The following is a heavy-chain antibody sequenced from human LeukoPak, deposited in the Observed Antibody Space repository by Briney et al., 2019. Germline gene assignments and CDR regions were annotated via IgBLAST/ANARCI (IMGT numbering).Heavy chain of an antibody. D-gene: IGHD5-12*01. CDR2: ISASGSST. V-gene: IGHV3-23*01. CDR3: AKSGYSGYLYYFDY. CDR1: GSNFNTYA. Sequence: PGGSLRLSCAASGSNFNTYAMIWVRQAPGKGLEWVSAISASGSSTYYADSVKGRFTISRDNSKNTLYLQFNSLRAEDTAVYYCAKSGYSGYLYYFDYWGQGTLVTVSS. J-gene: IGHJ4*02.